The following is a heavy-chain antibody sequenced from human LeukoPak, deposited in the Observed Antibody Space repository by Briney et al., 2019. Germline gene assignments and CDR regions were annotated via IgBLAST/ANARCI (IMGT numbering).Heavy chain of an antibody. CDR3: AKDSSRLNYYFDY. V-gene: IGHV3-30*18. CDR2: ISYDGSNK. CDR1: GFTFSSYG. Sequence: SGGSLRLSCAASGFTFSSYGMHWVRQAPGKGLEWVAVISYDGSNKYYADSVKGRFTISGDNSKNTLYLQMNSLRAEDTAVYYCAKDSSRLNYYFDYWGQGTLVTVSS. J-gene: IGHJ4*02. D-gene: IGHD6-13*01.